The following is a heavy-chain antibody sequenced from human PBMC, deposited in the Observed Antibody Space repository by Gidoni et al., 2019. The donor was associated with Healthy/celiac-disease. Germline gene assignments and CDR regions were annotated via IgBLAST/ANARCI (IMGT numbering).Heavy chain of an antibody. CDR2: ISSNGGST. J-gene: IGHJ3*02. CDR1: VFTFGSYA. Sequence: EVQLVESEGGLVQPGGSLRLSCAAPVFTFGSYAMHWVRQAPGKGLEYVSAISSNGGSTYYANSVKGRFTISRDNSKNTLYLQMGSLRAEDMAVYYCARAGYSSGWGAFDIWGQGTMVTVSS. D-gene: IGHD6-19*01. CDR3: ARAGYSSGWGAFDI. V-gene: IGHV3-64*01.